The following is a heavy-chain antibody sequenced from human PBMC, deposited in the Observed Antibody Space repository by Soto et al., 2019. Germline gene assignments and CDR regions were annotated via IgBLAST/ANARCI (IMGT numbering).Heavy chain of an antibody. CDR2: IYYSGST. J-gene: IGHJ5*02. Sequence: SETLSLTCTVSGGSISSYYWSWIRQPPGKGLEWIGYIYYSGSTNYNPSLKSRVTISVDTSKNQFSLKLSSVTAADTAVYYCARALYYYDSSGYTNWFDPWGQGTLVTVSS. CDR3: ARALYYYDSSGYTNWFDP. CDR1: GGSISSYY. D-gene: IGHD3-22*01. V-gene: IGHV4-59*01.